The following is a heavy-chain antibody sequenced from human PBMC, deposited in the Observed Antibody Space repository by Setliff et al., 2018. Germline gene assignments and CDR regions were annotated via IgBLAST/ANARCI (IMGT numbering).Heavy chain of an antibody. CDR3: AKVQESIVGALEY. Sequence: GGSLRLSCAASGFTFNKYWVSWVRQAPGKGLEWLASINPDGSEKYYVDSVKGRFTISRDNARNSLSLQMNSLRAEDTAVYYCAKVQESIVGALEYWGQGALVTVSS. J-gene: IGHJ4*02. V-gene: IGHV3-7*03. CDR2: INPDGSEK. CDR1: GFTFNKYW. D-gene: IGHD1-26*01.